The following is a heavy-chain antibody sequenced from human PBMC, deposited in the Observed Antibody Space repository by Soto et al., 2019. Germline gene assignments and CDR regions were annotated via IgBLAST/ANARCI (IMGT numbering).Heavy chain of an antibody. V-gene: IGHV3-7*01. CDR1: GFTFSSHW. Sequence: EVQLVESGGGLVQPGGSLRLSCAASGFTFSSHWMSWVRQAPGKGLEWVANIKQDGSEKYYVDSVKGRFTISRDNAKNSLYLQMNSLRAEDTAVYYCARGRIFDPWGQGTLVTVSS. CDR2: IKQDGSEK. CDR3: ARGRIFDP. J-gene: IGHJ5*02.